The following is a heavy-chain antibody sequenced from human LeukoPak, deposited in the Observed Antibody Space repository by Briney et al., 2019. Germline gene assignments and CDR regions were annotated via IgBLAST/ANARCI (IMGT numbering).Heavy chain of an antibody. Sequence: SESLSLTCTSEGRPVSRYYRSWIRQPQGKRMEWIGYIYYSGSTNYNPSLKSRVTISVDTSKNQFSLKLSSVTAADTAVYYCARAVLYSSGWSFDYWGQGTLVTVSS. V-gene: IGHV4-59*02. CDR2: IYYSGST. J-gene: IGHJ4*02. D-gene: IGHD6-19*01. CDR3: ARAVLYSSGWSFDY. CDR1: GRPVSRYY.